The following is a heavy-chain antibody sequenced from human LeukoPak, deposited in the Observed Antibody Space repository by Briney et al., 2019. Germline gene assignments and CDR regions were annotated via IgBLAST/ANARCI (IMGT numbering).Heavy chain of an antibody. Sequence: GASVKVSCKASGGTFSSYAISWVRQAPGQGLEWMGGIIPIFGTANYAQKFQGRVTITADESTSTAYMELSSLRSEDTAVYYCARDTVLAATSNYYYGMDVWGQGTTVTVSS. D-gene: IGHD3-3*01. V-gene: IGHV1-69*13. CDR2: IIPIFGTA. J-gene: IGHJ6*02. CDR3: ARDTVLAATSNYYYGMDV. CDR1: GGTFSSYA.